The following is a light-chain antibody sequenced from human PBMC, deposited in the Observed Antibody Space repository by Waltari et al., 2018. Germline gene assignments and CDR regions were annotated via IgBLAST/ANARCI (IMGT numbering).Light chain of an antibody. CDR1: NIESKS. J-gene: IGLJ1*01. V-gene: IGLV3-21*04. CDR3: QVWDANTDPGV. Sequence: SYVLTQPPSVSVAPGKTASITCGGNNIESKSVHWYQQKPGQAPILVISYDSDRTSGIPERFSGSNSGNTATLTISRVEAGDEADYYCQVWDANTDPGVFGTGTEVTVL. CDR2: YDS.